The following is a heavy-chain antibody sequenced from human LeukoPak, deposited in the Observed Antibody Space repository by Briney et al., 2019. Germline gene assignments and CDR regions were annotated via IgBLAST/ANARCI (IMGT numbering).Heavy chain of an antibody. CDR1: GFTFDDYA. CDR2: ISWNSGSI. J-gene: IGHJ6*02. D-gene: IGHD3-22*01. CDR3: AKGSPTGPRTYDSVGYADYYGMDV. V-gene: IGHV3-9*01. Sequence: PGGSLRLSCAASGFTFDDYAMHWVRQAPGQGLEWVSGISWNSGSIVYADSVKGRFTISRDNAKNSLYLQMNSLRAEDTAFYYCAKGSPTGPRTYDSVGYADYYGMDVWGQGTTVTVSS.